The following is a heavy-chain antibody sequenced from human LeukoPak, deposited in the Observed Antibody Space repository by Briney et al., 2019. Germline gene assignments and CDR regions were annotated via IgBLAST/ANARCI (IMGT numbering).Heavy chain of an antibody. CDR3: ARHASVDGNWPRPLDY. V-gene: IGHV4-39*01. CDR1: GGSISSSNYY. J-gene: IGHJ4*02. Sequence: PSETLSLTCTVSGGSISSSNYYWGWIRQPPGKGLEWIGNIYYSGSTYYKPSLKTRVTISVDTSKNQFSLELTSVTAADTAVYYCARHASVDGNWPRPLDYWGQGSLVTVSS. D-gene: IGHD6-19*01. CDR2: IYYSGST.